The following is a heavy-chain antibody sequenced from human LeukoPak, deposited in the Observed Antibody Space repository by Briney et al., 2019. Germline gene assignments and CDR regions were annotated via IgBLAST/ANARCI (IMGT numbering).Heavy chain of an antibody. J-gene: IGHJ5*02. CDR1: GGSISGYY. D-gene: IGHD2-2*02. V-gene: IGHV4-4*07. CDR2: IYTSGST. Sequence: SETLSLTCTVSGGSISGYYWSWIRQPAGKGLEWIGRIYTSGSTNYNPSLKSRVTMSVDTSKNQFSLKLSSVTAADTAVYYCARGPVFTEYCSSTSCYTRGHWFDPWGQGTLVTVSS. CDR3: ARGPVFTEYCSSTSCYTRGHWFDP.